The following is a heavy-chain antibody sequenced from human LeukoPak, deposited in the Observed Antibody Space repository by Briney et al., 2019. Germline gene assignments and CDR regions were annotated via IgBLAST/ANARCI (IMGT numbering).Heavy chain of an antibody. J-gene: IGHJ1*01. CDR2: INPSGGST. CDR1: GYTFTSYY. Sequence: ASVKVSCKASGYTFTSYYMHWVRQAPGQGLEWMGIINPSGGSTSYAQKFQGRVTMTRDTSTSTVYMEPSSLRSEDTAVYYCARATNYDSSGYYYHLMYFQHWGQGTLVTVSS. V-gene: IGHV1-46*01. D-gene: IGHD3-22*01. CDR3: ARATNYDSSGYYYHLMYFQH.